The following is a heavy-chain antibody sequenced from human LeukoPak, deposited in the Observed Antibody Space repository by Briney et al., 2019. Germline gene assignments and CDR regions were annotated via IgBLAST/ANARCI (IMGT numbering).Heavy chain of an antibody. CDR3: AREDSSSSWYEYNRFDP. Sequence: SETLSLTCTVSGGSISSSSYYWGWIRQPPGKGLEWIGSIYYSGSTYYNPSLKSRVTISVDTSKNQFSLKLSSVTAADTAVYYCAREDSSSSWYEYNRFDPWGQGTLVTVSS. CDR2: IYYSGST. V-gene: IGHV4-39*07. CDR1: GGSISSSSYY. D-gene: IGHD6-13*01. J-gene: IGHJ5*02.